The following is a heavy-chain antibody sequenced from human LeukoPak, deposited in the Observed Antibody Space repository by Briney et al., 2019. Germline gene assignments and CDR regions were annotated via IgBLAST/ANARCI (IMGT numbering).Heavy chain of an antibody. J-gene: IGHJ4*01. D-gene: IGHD1-14*01. CDR3: AYNRNFALDN. CDR2: INHSGST. CDR1: GGSFSGYY. V-gene: IGHV4-34*01. Sequence: PSETLSLTCAVYGGSFSGYYRSWIRQPPGKGLEWIGEINHSGSTNYNPSLKSRVTISVDTSKNQFSLKLSSVTAADTAVYFCAYNRNFALDNWGQGTLVTVSS.